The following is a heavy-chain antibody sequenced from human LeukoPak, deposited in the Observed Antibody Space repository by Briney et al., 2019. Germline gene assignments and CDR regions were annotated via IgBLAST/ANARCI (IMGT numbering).Heavy chain of an antibody. CDR1: GITFRNYW. J-gene: IGHJ3*02. D-gene: IGHD3-10*01. CDR2: TNPDGSEK. V-gene: IGHV3-7*01. CDR3: ATEPGIGHAFDI. Sequence: GGSLRLSCVASGITFRNYWMSWVRQAPGKGLEWVANTNPDGSEKNYAHSVKGRFTISRDNAKNSVSLQMNSLTAQDTAVYYCATEPGIGHAFDIWGQGTMVTVSS.